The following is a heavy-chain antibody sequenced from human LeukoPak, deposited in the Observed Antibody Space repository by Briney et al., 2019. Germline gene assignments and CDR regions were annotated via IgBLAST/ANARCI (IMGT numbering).Heavy chain of an antibody. Sequence: PGGSLRLSCTASGFTFRSFPMTWVRQAPGKGLEWVSVISASGGSTYYADSVKGRFTIPRDNSKNTLYLQMNSLRAEDTAVYYCARLYDILTGAFDYWGQGTLVTVSS. V-gene: IGHV3-23*01. CDR3: ARLYDILTGAFDY. D-gene: IGHD3-9*01. CDR1: GFTFRSFP. J-gene: IGHJ4*02. CDR2: ISASGGST.